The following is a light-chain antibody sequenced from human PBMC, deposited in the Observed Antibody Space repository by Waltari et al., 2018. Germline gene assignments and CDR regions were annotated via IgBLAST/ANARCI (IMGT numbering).Light chain of an antibody. J-gene: IGKJ1*01. CDR2: AAS. V-gene: IGKV1-39*01. CDR3: QQSYSTLWT. Sequence: MTQSPLSLPVTPGEPASISCRSSQSLLHGAGRNFLDWYLQKPGKAPKLLIYAASSLQSGVPSRFSGSGSGTDFTLTISSLQPEDFATYYCQQSYSTLWTFGQGTKVEIK. CDR1: QSLLHGAGRNF.